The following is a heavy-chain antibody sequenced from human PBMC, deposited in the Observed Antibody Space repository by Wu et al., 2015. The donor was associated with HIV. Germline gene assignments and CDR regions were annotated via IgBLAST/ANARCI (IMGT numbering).Heavy chain of an antibody. D-gene: IGHD5-18*01. CDR2: MNPETGKS. J-gene: IGHJ6*03. V-gene: IGHV1-8*01. CDR1: GYTLSSSD. Sequence: QVQLVQSGAEVKRPGASVKVSCKASGYTLSSSDMHWVRQATGQGLEWLGWMNPETGKSVYAQKFQDRVTMTRNTSISTAYMELSGLRSEDTAVYYCARDRYSYGYGYYYYYMDVWGKGTTVTVSS. CDR3: ARDRYSYGYGYYYYYMDV.